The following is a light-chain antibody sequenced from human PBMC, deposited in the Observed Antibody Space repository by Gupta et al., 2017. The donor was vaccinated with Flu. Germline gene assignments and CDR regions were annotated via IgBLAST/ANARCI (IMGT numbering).Light chain of an antibody. CDR1: ALPKQY. Sequence: SYELTQPPSVSVSPGQTARITCSEDALPKQYAYWYQQMPGQAPVLVIYKDSERPSGIPERFSGSSSGTTVTLTISGVQAEDEADYYCQSADSSGTYVVFGGGTRLTVL. J-gene: IGLJ2*01. CDR2: KDS. CDR3: QSADSSGTYVV. V-gene: IGLV3-25*02.